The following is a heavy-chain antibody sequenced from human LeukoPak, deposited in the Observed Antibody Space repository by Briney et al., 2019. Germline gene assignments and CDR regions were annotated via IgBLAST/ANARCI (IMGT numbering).Heavy chain of an antibody. CDR3: ARGLDSSNGMDV. D-gene: IGHD2-2*03. V-gene: IGHV3-33*01. J-gene: IGHJ6*04. Sequence: PGGSLRLSCAASGFTFSSYGMHWVRQAPGKGLEWVAVIWYDGSNKYYADSVKGRFTISRDSSKNTLYLQMNSLRAEDTAVYYCARGLDSSNGMDVWGKGTTVTVSS. CDR2: IWYDGSNK. CDR1: GFTFSSYG.